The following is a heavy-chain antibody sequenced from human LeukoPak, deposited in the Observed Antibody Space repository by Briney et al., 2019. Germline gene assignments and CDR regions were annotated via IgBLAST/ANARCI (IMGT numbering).Heavy chain of an antibody. CDR2: IYHSGST. D-gene: IGHD3-22*01. CDR3: ARDSSGPSNPFDY. CDR1: GYSISNGYY. Sequence: SETLSLTCSVSGYSISNGYYWGWLRQTPGKGLEWIGSIYHSGSTYYNPSLKSRLTMSVDTSNNKFSLRLRSMTAADTAVYYCARDSSGPSNPFDYWGQGTLVTVSS. J-gene: IGHJ4*02. V-gene: IGHV4-38-2*02.